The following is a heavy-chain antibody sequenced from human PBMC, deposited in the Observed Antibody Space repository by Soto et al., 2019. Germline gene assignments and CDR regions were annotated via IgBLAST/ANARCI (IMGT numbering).Heavy chain of an antibody. D-gene: IGHD2-15*01. CDR3: ARAVGYCSGGSCYSEYFQH. J-gene: IGHJ1*01. V-gene: IGHV4-31*03. Sequence: QVQLQESGPGLVKPSQTLSLTCTVSGVSISSGGYYWSWIRQHPGKGLEWIGYIYYSGSTCYNPALKSRVTISVVTSKNQFSLKLSSVTAADTAVYYCARAVGYCSGGSCYSEYFQHWGQGTLVTVSS. CDR2: IYYSGST. CDR1: GVSISSGGYY.